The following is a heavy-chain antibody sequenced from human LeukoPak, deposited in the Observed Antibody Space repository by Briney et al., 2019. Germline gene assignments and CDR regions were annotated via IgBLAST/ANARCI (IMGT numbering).Heavy chain of an antibody. Sequence: SETLSLTCSVSGGSISTNYWIWIRPPPGKGLECIGNIHYSGSTNSNPSLKSRLTISLDTSKNELSLKLSSVTAADTAVYYCARGESDIYYVYWGQGTLVTVSS. D-gene: IGHD3-16*01. J-gene: IGHJ4*02. V-gene: IGHV4-59*08. CDR1: GGSISTNY. CDR2: IHYSGST. CDR3: ARGESDIYYVY.